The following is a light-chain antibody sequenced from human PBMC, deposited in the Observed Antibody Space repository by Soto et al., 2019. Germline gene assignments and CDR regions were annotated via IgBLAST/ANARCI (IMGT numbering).Light chain of an antibody. CDR2: EVS. CDR1: ISDVGGYNY. CDR3: SSYTRGSTLVL. J-gene: IGLJ7*01. V-gene: IGLV2-14*01. Sequence: QSALTQPASVSGSPGQSITISCTGTISDVGGYNYVSWYQQHPGKAPKLMIYEVSNRHSEVSNRFSGSKSGNTASLTISGLQADDEGNYYCSSYTRGSTLVLFGGGTQLTVL.